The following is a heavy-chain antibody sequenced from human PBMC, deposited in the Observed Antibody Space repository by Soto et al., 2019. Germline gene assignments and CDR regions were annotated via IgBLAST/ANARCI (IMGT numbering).Heavy chain of an antibody. CDR2: IIPIFGTA. D-gene: IGHD3-10*01. V-gene: IGHV1-69*01. Sequence: SVKGSCKATGSSFSSYSISRVRQAPGQGLEWMGGIIPIFGTANYAQKFQGRVTITADESTSTAYMELSSLRSEDTAVYYCARHITMVRGVHYSYYAIDVWGQGTTVPVS. J-gene: IGHJ6*02. CDR3: ARHITMVRGVHYSYYAIDV. CDR1: GSSFSSYS.